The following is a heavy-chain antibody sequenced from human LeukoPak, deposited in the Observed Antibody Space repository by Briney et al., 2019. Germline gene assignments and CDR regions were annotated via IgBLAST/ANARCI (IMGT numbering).Heavy chain of an antibody. J-gene: IGHJ4*02. CDR1: GFTFSSYA. D-gene: IGHD3-10*01. Sequence: GGSLRLSCAASGFTFSSYAMHWVRQAPGKGLEYVSAISSNGGSTYYANSVKGRFTISRDNSKNPLYLKMGSLRAENMAVSSCARGPMVRGVIDYWGQGTLVTVSS. CDR2: ISSNGGST. CDR3: ARGPMVRGVIDY. V-gene: IGHV3-64*01.